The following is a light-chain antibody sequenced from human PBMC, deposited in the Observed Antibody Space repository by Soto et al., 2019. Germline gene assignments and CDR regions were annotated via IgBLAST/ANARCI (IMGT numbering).Light chain of an antibody. CDR1: QGISRW. V-gene: IGKV1-5*01. CDR3: QQYNSYSWT. CDR2: DAS. J-gene: IGKJ1*01. Sequence: DIQMTQSPSTLSASLGDRVTITCRASQGISRWLAWYQQRPGKAPKLLIYDASTLHSGVSSRFGGSGSGTEFTLTISSLQPDDFAIYYCQQYNSYSWTFGQGTKVDIK.